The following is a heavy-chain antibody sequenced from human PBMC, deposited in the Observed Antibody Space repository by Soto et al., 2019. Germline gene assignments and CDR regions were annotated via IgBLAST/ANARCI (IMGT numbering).Heavy chain of an antibody. V-gene: IGHV3-21*01. J-gene: IGHJ3*02. D-gene: IGHD4-17*01. CDR3: AILIYVDYDDAVDI. Sequence: EVQLVESGGGLVKPGGSLRLSCAASGFTFSSYSMNWVRQAPGKGLEWVSSISSSSSYIYYADSVKGRFTISRDNAKNSLYLQMNSLRAEDTAVYYCAILIYVDYDDAVDIWGQGKMVTVSS. CDR2: ISSSSSYI. CDR1: GFTFSSYS.